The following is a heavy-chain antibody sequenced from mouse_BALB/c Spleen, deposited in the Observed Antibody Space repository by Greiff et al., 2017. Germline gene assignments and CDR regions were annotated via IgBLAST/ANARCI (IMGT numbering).Heavy chain of an antibody. Sequence: EVKLMESGPGLVKPSQSLSLTCSVTGYSITSGYYWNWIRQFPGNKLEWMGYISYDGSNNYNPSLKNRISITRDTSKNQFFLKLNSVTTEDTATYYCAREETGIAYWGQGTLVTVSA. CDR1: GYSITSGYY. CDR3: AREETGIAY. V-gene: IGHV3-6*02. CDR2: ISYDGSN. D-gene: IGHD4-1*01. J-gene: IGHJ3*01.